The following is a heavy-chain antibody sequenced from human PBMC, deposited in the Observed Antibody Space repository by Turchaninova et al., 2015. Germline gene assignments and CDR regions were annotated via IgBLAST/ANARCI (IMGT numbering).Heavy chain of an antibody. Sequence: QVHLQQWGAGLLKPSEPLSLTCAGYGGSFSGYYWSWSRQPPGKGLEWIGEINHSGSTNYNPSLESRVIISVDTSKNQFSLKLSSVTAADTAVYYCARGVPGYWGQGTLVTVSS. CDR1: GGSFSGYY. J-gene: IGHJ4*02. V-gene: IGHV4-34*01. CDR3: ARGVPGY. CDR2: INHSGST.